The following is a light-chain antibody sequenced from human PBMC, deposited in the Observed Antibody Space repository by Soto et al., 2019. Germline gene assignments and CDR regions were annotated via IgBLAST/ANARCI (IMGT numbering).Light chain of an antibody. CDR3: QQYNSYSPT. V-gene: IGKV1-5*01. Sequence: QVTQDASSLSVSEGDRVTIACRASQSITTWLAWYQQKPGKAPKLLIYDASSLESGVPSRFSGSGSGTEFTLTISSLQPDDFATYYCQQYNSYSPTFGHGAKVDVK. CDR1: QSITTW. J-gene: IGKJ1*01. CDR2: DAS.